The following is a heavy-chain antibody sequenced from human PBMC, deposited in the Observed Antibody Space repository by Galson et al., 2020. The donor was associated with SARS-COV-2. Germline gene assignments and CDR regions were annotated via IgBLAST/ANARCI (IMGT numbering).Heavy chain of an antibody. Sequence: ASVKVSCKATGYSFTDNGLSWVRQAPGQGLEWVGWISTYSGNTKFAQKFLDRVTMTKDTSTSTAYLKLRGLRSDDTATYYCARDKDWDLDYWGPGTLVTGSS. CDR1: GYSFTDNG. J-gene: IGHJ4*02. CDR3: ARDKDWDLDY. CDR2: ISTYSGNT. D-gene: IGHD3-9*01. V-gene: IGHV1-18*01.